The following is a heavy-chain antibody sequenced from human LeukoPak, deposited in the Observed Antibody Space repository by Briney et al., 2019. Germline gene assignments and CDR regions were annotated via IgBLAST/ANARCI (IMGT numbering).Heavy chain of an antibody. Sequence: ASVKVSCKASGYTFTSYDINWVRQATGQGLEWMGWMNPNSGNTGYAQKFQGRVTITRNTSISTAYMELSSLRSEDTAVYYCARLGFYYDSSGYYRLDAFDIWGQGTMVTVSS. D-gene: IGHD3-22*01. CDR2: MNPNSGNT. J-gene: IGHJ3*02. V-gene: IGHV1-8*03. CDR3: ARLGFYYDSSGYYRLDAFDI. CDR1: GYTFTSYD.